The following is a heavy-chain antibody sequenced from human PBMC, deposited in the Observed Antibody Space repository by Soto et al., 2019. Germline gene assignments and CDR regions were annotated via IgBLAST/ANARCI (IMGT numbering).Heavy chain of an antibody. CDR3: ARLKQDYAVA. CDR1: GYTFTSYD. J-gene: IGHJ5*02. V-gene: IGHV1-8*01. CDR2: MNPNSGNT. Sequence: QVQLVQSGAEVKKPGASVKVSCKASGYTFTSYDINWVRLATGQGLEWMGWMNPNSGNTAYAQKFQGRVTMTRNTSLSTSYMQLSSLRSDDTAVYYWARLKQDYAVAWGQGTLVTVSA. D-gene: IGHD3-16*01.